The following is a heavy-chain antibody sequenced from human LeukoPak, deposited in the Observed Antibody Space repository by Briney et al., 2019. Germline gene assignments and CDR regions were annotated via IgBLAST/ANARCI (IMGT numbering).Heavy chain of an antibody. D-gene: IGHD2-8*01. J-gene: IGHJ5*01. Sequence: SETLSLTCTVSGYSISSGYYWGWIRQPPGEGLEWIGYIYYIGSTNYNSSLKSRVTISVDTSKNQFSLNLSSVTAADTAMYYCARAVLATKSEHWFDSWGQGTLVTVSS. CDR3: ARAVLATKSEHWFDS. CDR1: GYSISSGYY. CDR2: IYYIGST. V-gene: IGHV4-61*01.